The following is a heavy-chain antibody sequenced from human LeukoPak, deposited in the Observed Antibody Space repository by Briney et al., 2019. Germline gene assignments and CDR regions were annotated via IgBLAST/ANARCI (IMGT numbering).Heavy chain of an antibody. CDR3: ARTGPGYCSSTSCYRGDY. D-gene: IGHD2-2*03. CDR1: GYSFTSYW. J-gene: IGHJ4*02. V-gene: IGHV5-51*01. Sequence: LGESLKISCKGSGYSFTSYWIGWVREMPGKGLEWMGIMYPGDSDTRYSPSFQGQVTISADKSISTAYLQWSSLKASDTAMYYCARTGPGYCSSTSCYRGDYWGQGTLVTVSS. CDR2: MYPGDSDT.